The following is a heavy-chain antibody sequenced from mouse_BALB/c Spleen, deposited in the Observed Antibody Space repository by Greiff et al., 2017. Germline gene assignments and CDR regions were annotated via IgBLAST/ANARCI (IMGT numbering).Heavy chain of an antibody. J-gene: IGHJ3*01. CDR3: TRPLTTVPFAY. D-gene: IGHD1-1*01. CDR2: IYPGNSDT. CDR1: GYTFTSYW. Sequence: DVQLQESGTVLARPGASVKMSCKASGYTFTSYWMHWVKQRPGQGLEWIGAIYPGNSDTSYNQKFKGKAKLTAVTSTSTAYMELSSLTNEDSAVYYCTRPLTTVPFAYWGQGTLVTVSA. V-gene: IGHV1-5*01.